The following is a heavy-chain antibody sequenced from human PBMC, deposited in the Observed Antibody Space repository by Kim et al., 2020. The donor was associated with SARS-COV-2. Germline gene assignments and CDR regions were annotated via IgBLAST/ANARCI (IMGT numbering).Heavy chain of an antibody. CDR2: ISYDASNQ. D-gene: IGHD4-17*01. Sequence: GGSLRLSCAGPTFTFGDYAMHWVRQAPGKGLEWVAAISYDASNQYYADSVKGRFIVSRDNSKKTLYLQMDTQRSDDTAMYFCASSRTPAGDALANWGQGTLVTVSS. CDR1: TFTFGDYA. V-gene: IGHV3-30*14. J-gene: IGHJ4*02. CDR3: ASSRTPAGDALAN.